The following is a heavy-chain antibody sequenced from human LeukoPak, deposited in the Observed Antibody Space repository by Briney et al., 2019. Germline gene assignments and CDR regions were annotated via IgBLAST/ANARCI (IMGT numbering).Heavy chain of an antibody. J-gene: IGHJ4*02. Sequence: SETLSLTCAVYGGSFSGYYWSWIRQPPGKGLEWIGEINHSGSTNYNPSLKSRVTISVDTSKNQFSLKLSSVTAADTAVYFCARDLFSGSGSYAYWGQGTLVTVSS. V-gene: IGHV4-34*01. CDR2: INHSGST. D-gene: IGHD3-10*01. CDR1: GGSFSGYY. CDR3: ARDLFSGSGSYAY.